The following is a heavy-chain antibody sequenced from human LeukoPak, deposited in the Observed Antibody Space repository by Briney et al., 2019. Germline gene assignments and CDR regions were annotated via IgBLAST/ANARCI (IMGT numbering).Heavy chain of an antibody. Sequence: ASVQASCQASGYTFPSYGISWVRPAPGQGLEWMGWISAYNGNTNYAQKLQGRVTMTTDTSTSTAYMELRSLRSDDTAVYYCARENKLVSFDYWGQGTLVTVSS. CDR3: ARENKLVSFDY. D-gene: IGHD1/OR15-1a*01. V-gene: IGHV1-18*01. J-gene: IGHJ4*02. CDR1: GYTFPSYG. CDR2: ISAYNGNT.